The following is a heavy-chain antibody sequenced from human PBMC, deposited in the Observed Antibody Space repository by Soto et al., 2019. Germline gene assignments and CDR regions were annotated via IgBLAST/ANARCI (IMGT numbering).Heavy chain of an antibody. V-gene: IGHV3-23*01. CDR3: AKRAPDTYYFDY. J-gene: IGHJ4*02. CDR1: GFTFSNYA. D-gene: IGHD2-2*02. CDR2: ISVGGSA. Sequence: EVQLLESGGGLIQPGGSLRLSCAVSGFTFSNYAMSWVRQAPGKGLEWVSTISVGGSAFYADSVKGRFTISRDNSKNTLFLQMNSLRAEDTALYHCAKRAPDTYYFDYWGQGTLVTV.